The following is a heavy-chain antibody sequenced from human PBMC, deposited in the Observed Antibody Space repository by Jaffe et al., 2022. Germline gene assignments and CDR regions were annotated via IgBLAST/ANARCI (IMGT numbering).Heavy chain of an antibody. CDR2: IYYSGST. Sequence: QVQLQESGPGLVKPSETLSLTCTVSGGSISSYYWSWIRQPPGKGLEWIGYIYYSGSTNYNPSLKSRVTISVDTSKNQFSLKLSSVTAADTAVYYCARYGPRAGHIDYWGQGTLVTVSS. D-gene: IGHD3-10*01. V-gene: IGHV4-59*01. CDR1: GGSISSYY. CDR3: ARYGPRAGHIDY. J-gene: IGHJ4*02.